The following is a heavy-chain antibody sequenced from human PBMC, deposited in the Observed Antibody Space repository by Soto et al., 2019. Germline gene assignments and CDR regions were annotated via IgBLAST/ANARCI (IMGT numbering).Heavy chain of an antibody. J-gene: IGHJ5*02. V-gene: IGHV3-30*18. Sequence: QVQLVESGGGVVQPGKSLRLSCAASGFILSSYGMQWLRQAPGKGLEWVALISYDRGNIFYGDSVKGRFTISRDNSNNTLYLQMNSLRPEDTAMYYCAKDRGRARYSGTYWLSWGQGTLVTVSS. CDR1: GFILSSYG. CDR2: ISYDRGNI. CDR3: AKDRGRARYSGTYWLS. D-gene: IGHD1-26*01.